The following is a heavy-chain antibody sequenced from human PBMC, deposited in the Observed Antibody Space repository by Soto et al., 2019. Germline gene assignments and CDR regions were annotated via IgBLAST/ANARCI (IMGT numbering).Heavy chain of an antibody. CDR2: IYYSGGT. CDR3: ARGKGYDFWRGHFDY. V-gene: IGHV4-59*01. D-gene: IGHD3-3*01. CDR1: GGSISSYY. Sequence: SETLSLTCTVSGGSISSYYWSWIRQPPGKGLEWIGYIYYSGGTNYNPSLKSRVTISVDTSKNQLSLKLSSVTAADTAVYYCARGKGYDFWRGHFDYWGQGTLVTVSS. J-gene: IGHJ4*02.